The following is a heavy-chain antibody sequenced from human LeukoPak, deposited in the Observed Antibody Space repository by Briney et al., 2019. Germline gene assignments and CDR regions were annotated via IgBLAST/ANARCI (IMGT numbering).Heavy chain of an antibody. CDR1: GFTFSSYW. Sequence: GGSLRLSCAASGFTFSSYWMSWVRQAPGKGPEWVANIKQDGSETYYMDSMKGRFTISRDNAKNSLYLQMNSLRAEDTAVYYCARVPLSRYCSGRNCYSRVGTSDIWGQGTMVTVPS. D-gene: IGHD2-15*01. CDR3: ARVPLSRYCSGRNCYSRVGTSDI. CDR2: IKQDGSET. V-gene: IGHV3-7*01. J-gene: IGHJ3*02.